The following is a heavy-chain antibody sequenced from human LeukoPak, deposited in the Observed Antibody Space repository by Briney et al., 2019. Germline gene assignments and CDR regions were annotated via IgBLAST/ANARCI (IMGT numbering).Heavy chain of an antibody. CDR2: IYYSGST. Sequence: PSETLSLTCTVSGGSISSGDYYWSWIRQPPGKGLEWIGYIYYSGSTYCNPSLKSRVTISVDTSKNQFSLKLSSVTAADTAVYYCARDRADYAAYPHWFDPWGQGTLVTVSS. CDR3: ARDRADYAAYPHWFDP. V-gene: IGHV4-30-4*01. J-gene: IGHJ5*02. D-gene: IGHD4-17*01. CDR1: GGSISSGDYY.